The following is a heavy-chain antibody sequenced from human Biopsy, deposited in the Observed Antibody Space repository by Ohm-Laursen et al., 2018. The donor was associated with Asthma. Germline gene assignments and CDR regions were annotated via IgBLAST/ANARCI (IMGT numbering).Heavy chain of an antibody. Sequence: GASVKVSCKLSGYRLTDLYMHWVRQAPGQGLEWMGGHDHEEGGTVNARRFQGGVTMTEDTSTDTAYMELSSLSSDDTAVYYCASDFPKDYVRYNFQFWGQGTLVTVPS. CDR2: HDHEEGGT. V-gene: IGHV1-24*01. CDR1: GYRLTDLY. J-gene: IGHJ4*02. CDR3: ASDFPKDYVRYNFQF. D-gene: IGHD4-17*01.